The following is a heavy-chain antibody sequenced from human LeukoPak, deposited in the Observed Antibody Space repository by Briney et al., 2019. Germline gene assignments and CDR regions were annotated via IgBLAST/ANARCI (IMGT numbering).Heavy chain of an antibody. V-gene: IGHV3-64*01. CDR3: ARGGPPEDYYGSGVLDY. D-gene: IGHD3-10*01. CDR1: GFTFSSYA. J-gene: IGHJ4*02. Sequence: GGSLRLSCAASGFTFSSYAMHWVRQAPGKGLEYVSAISSNGGSTYYANSVKGRFTISRDNSKNTLYLQMGSLRAEDMAVYYCARGGPPEDYYGSGVLDYWGQGTLVTVSS. CDR2: ISSNGGST.